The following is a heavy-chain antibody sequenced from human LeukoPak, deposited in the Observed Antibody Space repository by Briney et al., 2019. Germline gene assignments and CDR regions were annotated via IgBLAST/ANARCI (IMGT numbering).Heavy chain of an antibody. Sequence: SETLSLTCTVSGGSISNYYWSWIRQPPGKGLEWIGYIYPRGSTYYNPSLKSRVILSLDKSANQFSLNLSSVTAADTAVYYCARFSPRAMGNYLDFWGQGTLVTVSS. CDR2: IYPRGST. V-gene: IGHV4-4*09. J-gene: IGHJ4*02. CDR1: GGSISNYY. D-gene: IGHD7-27*01. CDR3: ARFSPRAMGNYLDF.